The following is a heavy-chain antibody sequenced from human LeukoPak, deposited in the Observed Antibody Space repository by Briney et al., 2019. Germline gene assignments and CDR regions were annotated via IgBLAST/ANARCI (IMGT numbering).Heavy chain of an antibody. CDR1: GYTFTSYD. D-gene: IGHD2-2*01. J-gene: IGHJ6*02. CDR3: ARGLIYCSSTSCYFFYYYYGMDV. V-gene: IGHV1-8*01. Sequence: ASVNVSCKASGYTFTSYDINWVRQATGQGLEWMGWMNPNSGNTGYAQKFQGRVTMTRNTSISTAYMELSSLRSEDTAVYYCARGLIYCSSTSCYFFYYYYGMDVWGQGTTVTVSS. CDR2: MNPNSGNT.